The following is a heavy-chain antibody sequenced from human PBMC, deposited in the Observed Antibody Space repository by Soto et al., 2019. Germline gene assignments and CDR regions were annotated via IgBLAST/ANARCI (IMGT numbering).Heavy chain of an antibody. V-gene: IGHV3-23*01. D-gene: IGHD3-3*01. CDR2: ISGSGGST. Sequence: AGGSLRLSCAASGFTFISYGMSWDRQAPGKGLEWVSVISGSGGSTYYADSVKGRFTISRDNSKNTLYLQMNSLRAEDTAVYYCAKDQVITIFGVVPPHYYYYGMDVWGQGTTVTVSS. J-gene: IGHJ6*02. CDR3: AKDQVITIFGVVPPHYYYYGMDV. CDR1: GFTFISYG.